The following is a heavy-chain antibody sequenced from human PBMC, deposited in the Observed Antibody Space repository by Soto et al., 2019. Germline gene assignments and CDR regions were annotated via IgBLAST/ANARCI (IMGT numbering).Heavy chain of an antibody. CDR3: ARGKKEQLGYYYGMDV. J-gene: IGHJ6*02. D-gene: IGHD6-13*01. CDR2: TYYRSKWYN. Sequence: SQTLSLTCAISGDSVSSNSAAWNRIRQSPSRGLEWLGRTYYRSKWYNDYAVSVKSRITINPDTSKNQFSLQLNSVTPEDTAVYYCARGKKEQLGYYYGMDVWGQGNTVTVSS. CDR1: GDSVSSNSAA. V-gene: IGHV6-1*01.